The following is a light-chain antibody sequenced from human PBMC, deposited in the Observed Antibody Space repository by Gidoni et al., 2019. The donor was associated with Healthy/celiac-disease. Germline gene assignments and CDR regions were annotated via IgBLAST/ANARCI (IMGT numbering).Light chain of an antibody. Sequence: IGLAPSPGTLSWSPGESATLSCRARQSVSSSYLAWYQQKPGQAPRLLIYGASSRATGIPDRFSGSGSGTDFTLTISRLEPEDFAVYYCQQYGSSPRTFGQGTKVEIK. CDR1: QSVSSSY. J-gene: IGKJ1*01. CDR2: GAS. CDR3: QQYGSSPRT. V-gene: IGKV3-20*01.